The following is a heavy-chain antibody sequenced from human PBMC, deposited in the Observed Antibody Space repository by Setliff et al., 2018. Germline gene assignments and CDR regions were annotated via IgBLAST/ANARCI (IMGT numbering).Heavy chain of an antibody. Sequence: SETLSLTCTVSGGSISSGSYYWSWIRQPAGKGLEWIGRIYTSGSTNYNPSLKSRVTISVDPSKNQFSLKLSSVTAADTAVYYCAKGGSDFWSELDYWGQGTLVTVSS. CDR3: AKGGSDFWSELDY. V-gene: IGHV4-61*02. D-gene: IGHD3-3*01. CDR1: GGSISSGSYY. J-gene: IGHJ4*02. CDR2: IYTSGST.